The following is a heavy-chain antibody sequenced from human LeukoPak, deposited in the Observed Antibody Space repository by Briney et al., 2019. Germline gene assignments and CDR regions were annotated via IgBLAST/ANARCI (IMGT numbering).Heavy chain of an antibody. Sequence: GGSLRLSCAAAGFTFNIYNMNWVRQAPGKGVEWVSHISKDSGDKHYVDSVKGRFSISRDNTKNSLYLQMSSLRDEDTAVYYCARDFRGNYSIDYWGQGTLVTVSS. CDR1: GFTFNIYN. CDR2: ISKDSGDK. J-gene: IGHJ4*02. V-gene: IGHV3-48*02. D-gene: IGHD1-26*01. CDR3: ARDFRGNYSIDY.